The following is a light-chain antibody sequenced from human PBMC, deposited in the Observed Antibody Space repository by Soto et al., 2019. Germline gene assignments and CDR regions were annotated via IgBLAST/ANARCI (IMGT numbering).Light chain of an antibody. V-gene: IGKV3-15*01. CDR3: QQYNNWPRT. Sequence: EVVMTQSPATLSVSPGERATLSCRASQSVSSKLAWYQQRPGQACRLLIYGASTRATGIPARFSGSGSGTEFTLTISSLQSEDFAVYYCQQYNNWPRTFGQGTKVDIK. CDR1: QSVSSK. CDR2: GAS. J-gene: IGKJ1*01.